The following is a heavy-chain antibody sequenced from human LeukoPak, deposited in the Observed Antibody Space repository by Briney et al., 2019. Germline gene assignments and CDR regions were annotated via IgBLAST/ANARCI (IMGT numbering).Heavy chain of an antibody. J-gene: IGHJ5*02. CDR1: GFTLSSYW. D-gene: IGHD3-10*01. V-gene: IGHV3-7*05. CDR2: IKQDGRET. CDR3: ARYYGSGSHNWFDP. Sequence: GGSLRLSCAASGFTLSSYWMSCVRQAPGKGLEWVANIKQDGRETYYVDSVKGRFTISRDNAKNSLYLRMNGLRAEDTAVYYCARYYGSGSHNWFDPWGQGTLVTVSS.